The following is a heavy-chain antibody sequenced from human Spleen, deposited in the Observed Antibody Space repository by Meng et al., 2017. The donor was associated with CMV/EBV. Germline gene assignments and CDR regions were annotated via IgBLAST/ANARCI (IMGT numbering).Heavy chain of an antibody. CDR1: GFTLTRSW. J-gene: IGHJ6*02. V-gene: IGHV3-74*01. Sequence: GESLKISCAASGFTLTRSWMHWVRQAPGRGLVWVSLVNYDGTNTNYADPVKGRFTISRDNAKNSLYLQMNSLRAEDTAVYYCARETGYCSSTSCSRPPMDVWGQGTTVTVSS. CDR2: VNYDGTNT. D-gene: IGHD2-2*03. CDR3: ARETGYCSSTSCSRPPMDV.